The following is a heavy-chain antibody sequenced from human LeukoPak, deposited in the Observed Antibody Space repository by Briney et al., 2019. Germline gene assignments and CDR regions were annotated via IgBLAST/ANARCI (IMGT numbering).Heavy chain of an antibody. CDR2: ISAYNGNT. CDR1: GYTFTSYG. CDR3: ARGPGITIFGVVTYYYYYMDV. J-gene: IGHJ6*03. V-gene: IGHV1-18*01. D-gene: IGHD3-3*01. Sequence: ASVKVSCKASGYTFTSYGISWVRQAPGQGLEWMGWISAYNGNTNYAQKLQGRVTMTTDTSTSTAYMELRGLRSDDTAVYYCARGPGITIFGVVTYYYYYMDVWGKGTTVTVSS.